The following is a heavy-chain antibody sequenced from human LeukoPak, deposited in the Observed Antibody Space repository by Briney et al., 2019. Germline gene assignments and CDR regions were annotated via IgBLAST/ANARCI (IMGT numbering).Heavy chain of an antibody. V-gene: IGHV1-69*05. CDR2: IIPISGTA. D-gene: IGHD2-2*01. CDR1: GGSFSSHA. CDR3: ARGLQYQLLKALGYYYMDV. Sequence: ASVKVSCKASGGSFSSHAIAWVRQAPGQGPEWMGGIIPISGTANYAQKFQGRVTITTDESTSTAYMELSSLTSDDTAVYYCARGLQYQLLKALGYYYMDVWGEGTTVTVSS. J-gene: IGHJ6*03.